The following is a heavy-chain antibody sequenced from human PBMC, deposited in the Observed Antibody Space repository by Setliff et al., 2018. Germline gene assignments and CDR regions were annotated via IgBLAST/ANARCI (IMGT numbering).Heavy chain of an antibody. D-gene: IGHD3-16*01. CDR1: GYTFSQYG. V-gene: IGHV1-18*01. CDR3: TRDTRLQAVMGGPREHHYYYFGLDV. CDR2: ISAHNGDP. Sequence: ASVTVSCKASGYTFSQYGISWVRQAPGQGLEWMGWISAHNGDPDYAQKLQGRITMTKDTSTSTAYMELRSLRSDDTALYYCTRDTRLQAVMGGPREHHYYYFGLDVWGQGTTVTVSS. J-gene: IGHJ6*02.